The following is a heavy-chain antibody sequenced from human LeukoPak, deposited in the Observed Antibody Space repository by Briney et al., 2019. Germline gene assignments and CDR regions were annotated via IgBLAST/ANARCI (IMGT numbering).Heavy chain of an antibody. D-gene: IGHD6-13*01. CDR3: ASRYEQQLAIYYYYYGMDV. CDR1: EFTFSSYS. J-gene: IGHJ6*02. V-gene: IGHV3-48*01. CDR2: ITNSGNSK. Sequence: GGSLRLSCAASEFTFSSYSMNWVRQAPGKGLEWVSYITNSGNSKSYADSVKGRFTISRDNTKNSLYLQMNSLRAEDTAVYYCASRYEQQLAIYYYYYGMDVWGQGTTVTVSS.